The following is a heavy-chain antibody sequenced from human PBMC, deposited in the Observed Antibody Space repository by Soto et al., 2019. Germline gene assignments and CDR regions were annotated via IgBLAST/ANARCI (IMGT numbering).Heavy chain of an antibody. J-gene: IGHJ4*02. CDR3: VKDSGGFCDSTTCQLFYFDY. CDR1: GFKFDDYT. CDR2: ITWKGDNT. Sequence: GGSLRLSCAASGFKFDDYTMHWVRQRPGKGLEWISLITWKGDNTKYAVSVKGRFNISRDNSKNSLSLEMNSLSSEDTAFYYCVKDSGGFCDSTTCQLFYFDYWGRGARVTVSS. D-gene: IGHD3-16*01. V-gene: IGHV3-43*01.